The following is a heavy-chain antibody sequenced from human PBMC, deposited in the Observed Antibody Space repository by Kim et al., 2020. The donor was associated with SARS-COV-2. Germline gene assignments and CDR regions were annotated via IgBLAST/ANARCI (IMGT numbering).Heavy chain of an antibody. CDR3: ASHTPRFRFVY. V-gene: IGHV4-39*01. J-gene: IGHJ4*02. CDR1: GGSISSSSYY. CDR2: IYYSGST. Sequence: SETLSLTCTVSGGSISSSSYYWGWIRQPPGKGLEWIGSIYYSGSTYYNPSLKSRVTISVDTSKNQFSLKLSSVTAADTAVYYCASHTPRFRFVYCGQGTL. D-gene: IGHD2-15*01.